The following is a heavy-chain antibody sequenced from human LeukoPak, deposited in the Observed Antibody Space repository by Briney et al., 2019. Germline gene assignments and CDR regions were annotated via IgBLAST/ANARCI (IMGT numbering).Heavy chain of an antibody. V-gene: IGHV1-46*01. CDR3: ARVSGTLYLDY. Sequence: ASVKVSCKASGYTFTSYYMHWVRQAPGQGLEWMGIINPSGGSTSYAQKFQGRVTMTRDMSTRTVYMGLSSLRSEDTAVYYCARVSGTLYLDYWGQGTLVTVS. CDR1: GYTFTSYY. D-gene: IGHD1-1*01. CDR2: INPSGGST. J-gene: IGHJ4*02.